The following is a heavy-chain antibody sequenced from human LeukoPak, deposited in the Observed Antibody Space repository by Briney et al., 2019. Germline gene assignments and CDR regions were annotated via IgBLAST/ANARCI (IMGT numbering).Heavy chain of an antibody. CDR3: ARELGILKYYYYGMDV. D-gene: IGHD7-27*01. Sequence: PGGSLRLSCAASGLTFSSYEMNWVRQAPGKGLEWVSYISSSGSTIYYADSVKGRFTISRDNAKNSLYLQMNSLRAEDTAVYYCARELGILKYYYYGMDVWGQGTTVTVSS. CDR1: GLTFSSYE. J-gene: IGHJ6*02. CDR2: ISSSGSTI. V-gene: IGHV3-48*03.